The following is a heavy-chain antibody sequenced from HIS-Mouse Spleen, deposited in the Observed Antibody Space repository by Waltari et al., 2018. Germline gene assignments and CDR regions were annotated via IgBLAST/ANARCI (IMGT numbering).Heavy chain of an antibody. CDR2: ISYDGSNK. D-gene: IGHD6-25*01. CDR1: GFTFSSYA. Sequence: QVQLVESGGGVVQPGRSLRLSCAASGFTFSSYALHWVRQAPGKGREWGAVISYDGSNKYYADSGKGRFTISRDNSKNTLYLQMNSLRAEDTAVYYCARDRSGSHFDYWGQGTLVTVSS. J-gene: IGHJ4*02. CDR3: ARDRSGSHFDY. V-gene: IGHV3-30-3*01.